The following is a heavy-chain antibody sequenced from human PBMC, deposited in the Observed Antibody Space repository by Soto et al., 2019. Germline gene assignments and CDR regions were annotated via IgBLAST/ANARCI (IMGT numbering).Heavy chain of an antibody. CDR1: GATFSSYA. V-gene: IGHV1-69*06. CDR2: IIPIFGTA. D-gene: IGHD6-25*01. Sequence: APVKVSCKASGATFSSYAISRVRQAPGQGLEWMGGIIPIFGTANYAQKFQGRVTITADKSTSIAYMELSSLRSEDTAVYYCARDRRVVAAVVDYYGRDGWGQGTTVTVAS. J-gene: IGHJ6*02. CDR3: ARDRRVVAAVVDYYGRDG.